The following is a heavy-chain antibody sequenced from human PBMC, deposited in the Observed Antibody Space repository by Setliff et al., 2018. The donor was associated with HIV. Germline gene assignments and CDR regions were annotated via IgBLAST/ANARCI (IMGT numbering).Heavy chain of an antibody. D-gene: IGHD5-12*01. CDR3: ARRRDGYNSAPWRNDY. CDR2: INHSGST. J-gene: IGHJ4*02. CDR1: GDSISSGDYY. Sequence: SETLSLTCTVSGDSISSGDYYWSWIRQPPGKGLEWIGEINHSGSTNYNPSLKSRVTISVDTSKNQFSLKLSSVTAADTAVYYCARRRDGYNSAPWRNDYWGQGTLVTVSS. V-gene: IGHV4-39*07.